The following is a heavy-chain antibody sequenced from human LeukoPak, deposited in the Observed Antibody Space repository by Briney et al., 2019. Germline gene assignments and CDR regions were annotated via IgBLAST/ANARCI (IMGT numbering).Heavy chain of an antibody. J-gene: IGHJ4*02. Sequence: GGSLRLSCAASGFTVSSNYMSWVRQAPGKGLEWVSVIYSGDSTYYIDSVKGRFTISRDNSKNTVYLQMNSLRAEDTAVYYCARLSWELGSDYWGQGTLVTVSS. CDR3: ARLSWELGSDY. D-gene: IGHD1-26*01. CDR2: IYSGDST. CDR1: GFTVSSNY. V-gene: IGHV3-53*01.